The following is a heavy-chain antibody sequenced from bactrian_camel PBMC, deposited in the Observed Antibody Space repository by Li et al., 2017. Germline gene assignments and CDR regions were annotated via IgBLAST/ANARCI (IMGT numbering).Heavy chain of an antibody. CDR3: AGYSSYVLCSSTTIVGARY. J-gene: IGHJ4*01. D-gene: IGHD2*01. CDR2: LGSDGTT. CDR1: DYTSSNCG. V-gene: IGHV3S44*01. Sequence: VQLVESGGGSVQTGESLRLSCTVPDYTSSNCGMSWYRLAAGKQREWVSSLGSDGTTRYADSVKGRFTISKDTAKNTLYLQMNSLKPEDSAEYYCAGYSSYVLCSSTTIVGARYRGQGTQVTVS.